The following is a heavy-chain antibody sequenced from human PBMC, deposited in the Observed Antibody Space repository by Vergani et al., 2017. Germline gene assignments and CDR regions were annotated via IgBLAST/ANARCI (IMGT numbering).Heavy chain of an antibody. V-gene: IGHV4-31*03. Sequence: QVQLQESGPRLVKPSQTLSLTCTISGGSISSGGYYWSWSRQHPGKGLEWIGYIYYSGRTYYNPPLKSRVTISVDTSKNQFSLKLSSVTAADTAVYYCARGIVVVMAFDIWGQGTMVTVSS. D-gene: IGHD2-21*01. CDR2: IYYSGRT. CDR3: ARGIVVVMAFDI. CDR1: GGSISSGGYY. J-gene: IGHJ3*02.